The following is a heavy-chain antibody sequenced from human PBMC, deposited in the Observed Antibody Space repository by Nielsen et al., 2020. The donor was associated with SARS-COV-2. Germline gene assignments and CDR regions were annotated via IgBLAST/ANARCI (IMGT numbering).Heavy chain of an antibody. CDR3: AREGSTMVRGVIVDAFDI. Sequence: GGSLRLSCAASGFTFSSYAMHWVRQAPGKGLEWVAVISYDGSNKYYADSVKGRFTISRDNSKNTLYLQMNSLRAEDTAVYYCAREGSTMVRGVIVDAFDIWGQGTMVTVSS. D-gene: IGHD3-10*01. J-gene: IGHJ3*02. V-gene: IGHV3-30-3*01. CDR2: ISYDGSNK. CDR1: GFTFSSYA.